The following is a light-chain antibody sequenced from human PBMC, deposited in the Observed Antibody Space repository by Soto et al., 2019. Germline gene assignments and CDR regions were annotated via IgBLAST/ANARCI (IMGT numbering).Light chain of an antibody. V-gene: IGKV3-11*01. J-gene: IGKJ5*01. CDR1: QTVKKF. CDR3: QRRSNWLPTT. CDR2: DAS. Sequence: EIVLTQSPATLSLSPGERATLSCRASQTVKKFLAWYHEKPGQPPRLLIYDASNRTTGIPDRFSGSGSWTDFILTVSSREPDDVGIYVCQRRSNWLPTTFAHWPRPEIK.